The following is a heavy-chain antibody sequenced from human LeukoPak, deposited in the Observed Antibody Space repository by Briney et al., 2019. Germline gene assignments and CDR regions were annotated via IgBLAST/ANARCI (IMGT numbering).Heavy chain of an antibody. Sequence: GGSLRLSCAASGFTFSSYAMSWVRQAPGKGLEWVSSISSSSSYIYYADSVKGRFTISRDNAKNSLYLQMNSLRAEDTAVYYCARDLPRNYYGMDVWGQGTTVTVSS. CDR3: ARDLPRNYYGMDV. J-gene: IGHJ6*02. CDR1: GFTFSSYA. D-gene: IGHD1-14*01. CDR2: ISSSSSYI. V-gene: IGHV3-21*01.